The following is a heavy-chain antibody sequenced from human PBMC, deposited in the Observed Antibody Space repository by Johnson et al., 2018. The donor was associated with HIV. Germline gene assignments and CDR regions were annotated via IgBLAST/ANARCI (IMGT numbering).Heavy chain of an antibody. J-gene: IGHJ3*02. Sequence: VQLVESGGGVVRPGGSLRLSCAASGFTFSDHWMYWVRQAPGKGLVWVSGISGGGGSTYYADSVKGRFTISRDNSKNTLYRQMNSLRAEDTAVYYCAKTYSEGEVRDAFDIWGQGTRVTVSS. CDR1: GFTFSDHW. V-gene: IGHV3-23*04. D-gene: IGHD2-21*01. CDR3: AKTYSEGEVRDAFDI. CDR2: ISGGGGST.